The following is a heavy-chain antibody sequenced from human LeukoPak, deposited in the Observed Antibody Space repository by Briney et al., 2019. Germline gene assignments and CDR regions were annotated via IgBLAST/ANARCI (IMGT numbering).Heavy chain of an antibody. CDR2: IYYSGST. V-gene: IGHV4-59*12. D-gene: IGHD1-7*01. Sequence: PSETLSLTCTVSGGSISSYHWSWIRQPPGKGLECIGYIYYSGSTNYNPSLKSRVTISVDTSKNQFSLKLRSVTAADTAVYYCARLYGNYQNYFDYWGQGTLVTVSS. CDR1: GGSISSYH. CDR3: ARLYGNYQNYFDY. J-gene: IGHJ4*02.